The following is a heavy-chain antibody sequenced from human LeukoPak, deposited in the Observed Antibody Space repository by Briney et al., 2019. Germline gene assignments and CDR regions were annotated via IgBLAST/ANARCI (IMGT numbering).Heavy chain of an antibody. CDR1: GFIISTYY. CDR2: IKQDGSEN. V-gene: IGHV3-7*01. D-gene: IGHD2-2*01. J-gene: IGHJ4*02. Sequence: GGSLRLSCAASGFIISTYYMTWVPQAPGKGREWVAGIKQDGSENYYVDSVKGRFTVSRDNSKNSLYLQMNSLRAEDTAVYFCARERYCTTATCYVGVPFDYWGQGTLVTVSS. CDR3: ARERYCTTATCYVGVPFDY.